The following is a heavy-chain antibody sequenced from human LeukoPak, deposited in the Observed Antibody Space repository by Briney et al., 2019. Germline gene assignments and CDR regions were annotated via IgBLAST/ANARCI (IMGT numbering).Heavy chain of an antibody. CDR2: IRSKAFGGTT. Sequence: GGSLRLSCTASGFTFDDYAMSWVRQAPGKGLEWVGFIRSKAFGGTTEYAASVKGRFTISRDDSRSIAYLQMNSLKTEDTAVYYCTRRYNYDSSGYYYVRDAFDIWGQGTMVTVSS. V-gene: IGHV3-49*04. D-gene: IGHD3-22*01. CDR3: TRRYNYDSSGYYYVRDAFDI. CDR1: GFTFDDYA. J-gene: IGHJ3*02.